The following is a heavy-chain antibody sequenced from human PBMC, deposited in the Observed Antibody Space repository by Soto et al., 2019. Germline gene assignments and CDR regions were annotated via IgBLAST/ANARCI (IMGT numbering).Heavy chain of an antibody. CDR2: ISAPTGDT. D-gene: IGHD2-15*01. V-gene: IGHV1-18*01. J-gene: IGHJ2*01. CDR3: ARCYCSVGSCYACWHFDL. CDR1: GYTFTNYA. Sequence: QVQLVQSGAEVKEPGASVKVSCQASGYTFTNYAISWVRQAPGQGLEWMGWISAPTGDTDQAQNFQGRVTMTLDTSTNTANMELRSLRTDDTAVYYCARCYCSVGSCYACWHFDLWGRGTLVTVSS.